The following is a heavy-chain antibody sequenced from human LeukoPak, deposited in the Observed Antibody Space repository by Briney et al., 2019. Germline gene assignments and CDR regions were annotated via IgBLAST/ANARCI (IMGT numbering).Heavy chain of an antibody. J-gene: IGHJ6*03. D-gene: IGHD3-3*01. CDR3: AKWKVWSGYWAAAGMDV. CDR1: GFTFSSYA. CDR2: ISGSGGST. Sequence: GGSLRLSCAASGFTFSSYAMSWVRQAPGKGLEWVSAISGSGGSTYYADSVKGRFTISRDNSKNTLYLQMNSLRAEDTAVYYCAKWKVWSGYWAAAGMDVWGKGTTVTVSS. V-gene: IGHV3-23*01.